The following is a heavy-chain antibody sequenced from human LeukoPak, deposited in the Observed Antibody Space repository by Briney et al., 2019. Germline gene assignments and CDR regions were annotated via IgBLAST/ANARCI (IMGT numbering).Heavy chain of an antibody. V-gene: IGHV4-59*01. Sequence: PSETLSLTCTVSGGSISSYYWSWIRQPPGKGLEWIGYIYYSGSTNYNPSLKSRVTISVDTSKNRFSLKLSSVTAADTAVYYCARGKMGYSGYDCWGQGTLVTVSS. D-gene: IGHD5-12*01. CDR2: IYYSGST. CDR1: GGSISSYY. J-gene: IGHJ4*02. CDR3: ARGKMGYSGYDC.